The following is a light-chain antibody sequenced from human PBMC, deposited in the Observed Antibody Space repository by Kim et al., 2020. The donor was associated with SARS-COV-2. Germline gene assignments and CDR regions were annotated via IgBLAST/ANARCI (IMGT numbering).Light chain of an antibody. CDR2: GKN. Sequence: LGKKVRTTCKGDSIRSYYASWYKKKPGQAPVLVIYGKNNRPSGIPDRCSGSSSGNTASLTITGAQAEDEADYYCNSRDSSGNHVVFGGGTQLTVL. V-gene: IGLV3-19*01. CDR3: NSRDSSGNHVV. J-gene: IGLJ2*01. CDR1: SIRSYY.